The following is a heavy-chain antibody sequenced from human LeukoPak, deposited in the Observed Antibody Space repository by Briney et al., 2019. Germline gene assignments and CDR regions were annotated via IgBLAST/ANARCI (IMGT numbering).Heavy chain of an antibody. Sequence: GSLRLSCAASGFTFRDYYMAWIRQAPGKGLEWIGEINHSGSTNYNPSLKSRVTISVDTSKNQFSLKLSSVTAADTAVYYCARGRIAARNWFDPWGQGTLVTVSS. CDR1: GFTFRDYY. D-gene: IGHD6-6*01. CDR3: ARGRIAARNWFDP. CDR2: INHSGST. V-gene: IGHV4-34*01. J-gene: IGHJ5*02.